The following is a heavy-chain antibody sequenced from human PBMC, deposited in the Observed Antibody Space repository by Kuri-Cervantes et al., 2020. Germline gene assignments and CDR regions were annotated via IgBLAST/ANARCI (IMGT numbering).Heavy chain of an antibody. Sequence: GESLKISCAASGFTFSSYAMSWVRQAPGKGLEWVSAISGSGGSIYYADSVKGRFTISRDNSKNTLYLQMGSLRAEDMAVYYCARGRWIQLWARKYYFDYWGQGTLVTVSS. J-gene: IGHJ4*02. CDR2: ISGSGGSI. CDR3: ARGRWIQLWARKYYFDY. CDR1: GFTFSSYA. D-gene: IGHD5-18*01. V-gene: IGHV3-23*01.